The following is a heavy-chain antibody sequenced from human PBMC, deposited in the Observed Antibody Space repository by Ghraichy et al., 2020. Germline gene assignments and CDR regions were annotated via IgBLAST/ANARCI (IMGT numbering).Heavy chain of an antibody. Sequence: SETLSLTCAVYGGSFSGYYWSWIRPPPGKGLEWIGEINHSGSTNYNPSLKSRITISVDTSKNQFSLKLSSVTAADTAVYYCASSMGIDYWGQGTLVTVSS. V-gene: IGHV4-34*01. CDR3: ASSMGIDY. CDR2: INHSGST. J-gene: IGHJ4*02. D-gene: IGHD1-26*01. CDR1: GGSFSGYY.